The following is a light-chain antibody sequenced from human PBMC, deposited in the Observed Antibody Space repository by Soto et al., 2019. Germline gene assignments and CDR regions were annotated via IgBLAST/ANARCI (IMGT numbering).Light chain of an antibody. V-gene: IGKV1-5*03. Sequence: DIQMTQSPSTLSASVGDRVTITCRASQSISSWLAWYQQKPGKAPNLLIYKASSLESGVPSRFSGSGSGTEFTLTISGLQPDDFATYYCQQYNGYPFTFGGGTKVEIK. CDR2: KAS. J-gene: IGKJ4*01. CDR1: QSISSW. CDR3: QQYNGYPFT.